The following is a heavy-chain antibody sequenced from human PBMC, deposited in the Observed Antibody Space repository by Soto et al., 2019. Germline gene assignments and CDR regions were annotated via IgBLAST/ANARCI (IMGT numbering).Heavy chain of an antibody. CDR3: NRDAYSGYLGKGPYYYYYGMDV. CDR1: GFTFGDYA. CDR2: IRSKAYGGTT. J-gene: IGHJ6*02. D-gene: IGHD5-12*01. Sequence: GGSLRLSCTASGFTFGDYAMSWFRQAPGKGLEWVGFIRSKAYGGTTEYAASVKGRFTISRDDSKSIAYLQMNSLKTEDTAVYYCNRDAYSGYLGKGPYYYYYGMDVWGQGTTVTVSS. V-gene: IGHV3-49*03.